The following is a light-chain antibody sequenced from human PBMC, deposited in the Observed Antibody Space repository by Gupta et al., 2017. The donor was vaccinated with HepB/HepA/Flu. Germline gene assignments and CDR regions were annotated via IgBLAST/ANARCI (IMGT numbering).Light chain of an antibody. CDR3: HQDDSSPVT. J-gene: IGKJ2*01. CDR1: QSVLYRSNNKND. V-gene: IGKV4-1*01. Sequence: DIVMTQSPDSLAVSLGERATIKCKSSQSVLYRSNNKNDLAWYQQKPGQPPKLLIYWASTRESGVPDRFSGRGSGTDFTLTISSLQAEDVAVYYCHQDDSSPVTFGQGTKLDIK. CDR2: WAS.